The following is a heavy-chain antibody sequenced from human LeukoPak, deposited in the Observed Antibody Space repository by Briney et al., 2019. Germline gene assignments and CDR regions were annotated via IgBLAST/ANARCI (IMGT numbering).Heavy chain of an antibody. D-gene: IGHD4-17*01. CDR3: ARGLRFYWFDP. J-gene: IGHJ5*02. CDR2: INHSGST. CDR1: GGSFSGYY. V-gene: IGHV4-34*01. Sequence: SETLSLTCAVYGGSFSGYYWSWIRQPPGKGLEWIGEINHSGSTNYNPSLKSRVTISVDTSKNQFSLKLSSVTAADTAVYYCARGLRFYWFDPWGQGTLVTVSS.